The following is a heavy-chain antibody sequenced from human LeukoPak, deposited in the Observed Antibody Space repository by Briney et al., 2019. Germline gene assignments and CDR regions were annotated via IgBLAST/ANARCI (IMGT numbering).Heavy chain of an antibody. CDR2: ISWNSGSI. CDR1: GFTFSSTV. CDR3: AKDRYDFWSGTNWFDP. V-gene: IGHV3-9*01. Sequence: GGSLRLSCAASGFTFSSTVMTWVRQAPGKGLEWVSGISWNSGSIGYADSVKGRFTISRDNAKNSLYLQMNSLRAEDTALYYCAKDRYDFWSGTNWFDPWGQGTLVTVSS. D-gene: IGHD3-3*01. J-gene: IGHJ5*02.